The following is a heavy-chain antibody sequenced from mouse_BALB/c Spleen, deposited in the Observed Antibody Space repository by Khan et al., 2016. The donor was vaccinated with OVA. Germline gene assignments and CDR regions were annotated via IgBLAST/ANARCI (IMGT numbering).Heavy chain of an antibody. D-gene: IGHD1-1*01. CDR2: ISYSGST. Sequence: EVQLQESGPGLVKPSQSLSLTCTVNGYSITSNYAWNWIRQFPGNKLEWMGYISYSGSTNYNPSLKSRLSITRDTSKNQFFLLLHSVTTEDSATYYCARRNYYGYALDYWGQGTSVTVSS. CDR1: GYSITSNYA. V-gene: IGHV3-2*02. J-gene: IGHJ4*01. CDR3: ARRNYYGYALDY.